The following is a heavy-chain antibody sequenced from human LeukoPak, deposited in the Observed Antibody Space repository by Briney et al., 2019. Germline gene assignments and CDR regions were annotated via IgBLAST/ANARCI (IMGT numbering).Heavy chain of an antibody. J-gene: IGHJ4*02. V-gene: IGHV4-39*07. D-gene: IGHD3-10*01. CDR3: ARGSFYGSGSHVI. CDR1: GGSIGSSSYY. CDR2: IYYSGST. Sequence: PSETLSLTCTVSGGSIGSSSYYWGWIRQPPGKGLEWIGSIYYSGSTYYNPSLKSRVTISVDTSKNQFSLKLSSVTAADTAVYYCARGSFYGSGSHVIWGQGTLVTVSS.